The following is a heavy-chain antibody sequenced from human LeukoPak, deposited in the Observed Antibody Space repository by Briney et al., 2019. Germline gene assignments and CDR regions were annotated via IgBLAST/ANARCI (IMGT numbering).Heavy chain of an antibody. CDR2: IIPIFGTA. CDR1: GGTFSNYA. CDR3: AREAPGFGGKEPFDC. J-gene: IGHJ4*02. D-gene: IGHD3-10*01. V-gene: IGHV1-69*01. Sequence: SVKVSCKASGGTFSNYAISWVRQAPGQGLEWMGGIIPIFGTANYAQKFQGRVTITADESTSTAYMELSSLRSEDTAVYYCAREAPGFGGKEPFDCWGQGTLVTVSS.